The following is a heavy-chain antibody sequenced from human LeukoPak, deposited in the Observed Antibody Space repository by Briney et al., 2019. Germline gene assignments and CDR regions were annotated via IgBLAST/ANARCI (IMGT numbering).Heavy chain of an antibody. CDR1: AFTFSYYW. CDR3: ARAVVAELLYYFDY. Sequence: GGSLRLSCAASAFTFSYYWMNWVRQAPGKGLEWVSYISSSGSTIYYADSVKGRFTISRDNAKNSLYLQMNSLRAEDTAVYYCARAVVAELLYYFDYWGQGTLVTVSS. D-gene: IGHD1-26*01. V-gene: IGHV3-48*04. J-gene: IGHJ4*02. CDR2: ISSSGSTI.